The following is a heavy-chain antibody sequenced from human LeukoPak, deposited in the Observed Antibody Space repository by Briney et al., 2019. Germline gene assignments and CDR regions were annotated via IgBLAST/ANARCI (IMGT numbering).Heavy chain of an antibody. CDR1: GYTFTSYD. CDR2: MNPNSGNT. J-gene: IGHJ5*02. V-gene: IGHV1-18*01. D-gene: IGHD5-12*01. Sequence: ASVKVSCKASGYTFTSYDINWVRQATGQGLEWMGWMNPNSGNTNYAQKLQGRVTMTTDTSTSTAYMELRSLRSDDTAVYYCARKASGYDYNWFDPWGQGTLVTVSS. CDR3: ARKASGYDYNWFDP.